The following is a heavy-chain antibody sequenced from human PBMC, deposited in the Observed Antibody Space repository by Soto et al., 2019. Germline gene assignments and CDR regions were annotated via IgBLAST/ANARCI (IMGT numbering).Heavy chain of an antibody. CDR1: VFTFSTYN. D-gene: IGHD3-22*01. J-gene: IGHJ4*02. V-gene: IGHV3-21*01. Sequence: GSLRLSCAASVFTFSTYNMNWVRQAPGKGLEWVASISSTSNYIYYADSVKGRFTISRDNAKNSLYLQMNSLRAEDTAVYYCARDLDDSSPFDYWGRGALVTVSS. CDR2: ISSTSNYI. CDR3: ARDLDDSSPFDY.